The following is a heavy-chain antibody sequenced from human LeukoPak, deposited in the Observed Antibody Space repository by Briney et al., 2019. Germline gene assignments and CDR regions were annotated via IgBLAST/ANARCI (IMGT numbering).Heavy chain of an antibody. CDR3: AKDRLEDIVATIGSIDAFDI. V-gene: IGHV3-23*01. D-gene: IGHD5-12*01. Sequence: GGSLRLSCAASGFTFSSYAMSWVRQAPGKGLEWVSAISGSSGSTYYADSVKGRFTISRDNSKNTLYLQMNSLRAEDTAVYYCAKDRLEDIVATIGSIDAFDIWGQGTMVTVSS. CDR2: ISGSSGST. CDR1: GFTFSSYA. J-gene: IGHJ3*02.